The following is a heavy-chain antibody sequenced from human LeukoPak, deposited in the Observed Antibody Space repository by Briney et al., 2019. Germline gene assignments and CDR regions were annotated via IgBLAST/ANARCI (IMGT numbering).Heavy chain of an antibody. CDR2: IKQDGSEK. CDR1: GFTFSSYW. CDR3: ARESGYSYGGLFDY. Sequence: PGGSLRLSCAASGFTFSSYWMSWVRQAPGKGLEWVANIKQDGSEKYYVDSVKGRFTISRDNAKNSLCLQMNSLRAEDTAVYYCARESGYSYGGLFDYWGQGTLVTVSS. V-gene: IGHV3-7*01. D-gene: IGHD5-18*01. J-gene: IGHJ4*02.